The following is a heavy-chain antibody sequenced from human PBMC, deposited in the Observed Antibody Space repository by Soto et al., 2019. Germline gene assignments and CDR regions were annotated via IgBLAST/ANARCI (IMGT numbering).Heavy chain of an antibody. CDR3: ARQYYYDSSGYLDY. J-gene: IGHJ4*02. V-gene: IGHV1-18*01. CDR1: GYTFTSYG. CDR2: ISAYNGNT. Sequence: GASVKLSCKASGYTFTSYGISWVRQAPGQGLEWMGWISAYNGNTNYAQKLQGRVTMTTDTSTSTAYMELRSLRSDDTAVYYCARQYYYDSSGYLDYWGQGTLVTVS. D-gene: IGHD3-22*01.